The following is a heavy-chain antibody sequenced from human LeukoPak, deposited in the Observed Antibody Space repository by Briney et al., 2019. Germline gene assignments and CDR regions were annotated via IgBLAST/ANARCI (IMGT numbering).Heavy chain of an antibody. CDR3: ARGRRYYDTSGYYYY. J-gene: IGHJ4*02. Sequence: SETLSLTCAVYGGSFSGYYWSWIRQPPGKGLEWIGEINHSGSTNYNPSLKSRVTISGDTSKNQFSLKLSSVTAADTAVYYCARGRRYYDTSGYYYYWGQGTLVTVSS. V-gene: IGHV4-34*01. CDR1: GGSFSGYY. CDR2: INHSGST. D-gene: IGHD3-22*01.